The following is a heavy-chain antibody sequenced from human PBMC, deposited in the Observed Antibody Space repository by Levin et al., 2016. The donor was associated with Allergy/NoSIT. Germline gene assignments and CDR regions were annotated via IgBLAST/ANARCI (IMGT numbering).Heavy chain of an antibody. CDR1: GFTFTRYA. CDR2: ISDSGDKT. Sequence: GESLKISCAASGFTFTRYAMTWVRQAPGKGPEWVSGISDSGDKTYYADSVKGRFTISRDNSKNTLYVQMNSLRAEDTAVYYCAKAGGASSGSLDYWGQGTLVTVSS. J-gene: IGHJ4*02. V-gene: IGHV3-23*01. D-gene: IGHD6-19*01. CDR3: AKAGGASSGSLDY.